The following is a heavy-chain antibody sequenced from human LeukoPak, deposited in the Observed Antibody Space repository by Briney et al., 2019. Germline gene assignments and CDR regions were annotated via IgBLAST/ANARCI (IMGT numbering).Heavy chain of an antibody. CDR2: IYYSGST. V-gene: IGHV4-30-4*01. CDR1: GGSISSGDYY. CDR3: ARDSGSRGYSYGYDY. J-gene: IGHJ4*02. D-gene: IGHD5-18*01. Sequence: SETLSLTCTVSGGSISSGDYYWSWIRQPPGKGLGWIGYIYYSGSTYYNPSLKSRVTISVDTSKNQFSLKLSSVTAADTAVYYCARDSGSRGYSYGYDYWGQGTLVTVSS.